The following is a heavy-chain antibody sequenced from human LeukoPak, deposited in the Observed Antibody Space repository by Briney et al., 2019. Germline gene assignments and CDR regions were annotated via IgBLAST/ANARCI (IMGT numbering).Heavy chain of an antibody. V-gene: IGHV3-33*01. J-gene: IGHJ4*02. Sequence: GGSLRLSCAASGFTFSSYGMHWVRQAPGKGLEWVAVVWYGGSDKYYADSVKGRFTTSRDNSKNTLYLQMNSLRAEDTAVYYCATAPSGSGTFLDYWGQGTLVTVSS. CDR3: ATAPSGSGTFLDY. CDR1: GFTFSSYG. D-gene: IGHD3-10*01. CDR2: VWYGGSDK.